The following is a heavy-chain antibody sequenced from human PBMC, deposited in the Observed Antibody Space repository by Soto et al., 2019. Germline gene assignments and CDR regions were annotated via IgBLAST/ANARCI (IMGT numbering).Heavy chain of an antibody. D-gene: IGHD2-2*01. CDR3: ARHTVVPAAIFLQHVIDY. V-gene: IGHV4-39*01. CDR1: GGSISSSSYY. J-gene: IGHJ4*02. Sequence: SETLSLTCTVSGGSISSSSYYWGWIRQPPGKGLEWIGSIYYSGSTYYNPSLKSRVTVSVDTSKNQFSLKLSSVTAADTAVYYCARHTVVPAAIFLQHVIDYWGQGTLVTVSS. CDR2: IYYSGST.